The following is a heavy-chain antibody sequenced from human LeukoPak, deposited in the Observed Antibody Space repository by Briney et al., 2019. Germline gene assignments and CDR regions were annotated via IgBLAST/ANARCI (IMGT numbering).Heavy chain of an antibody. CDR3: ARDLHYYEV. D-gene: IGHD3-22*01. CDR2: ISYDGSNK. J-gene: IGHJ4*02. Sequence: GGSLRLSCAASGFTFSSYAMHWVRQAPGKGLEWVAVISYDGSNKYYADSVKGRFTISRDNSKNTLYLQMNSLRAEDTAVYYCARDLHYYEVWGQGTLVTVSS. CDR1: GFTFSSYA. V-gene: IGHV3-30-3*01.